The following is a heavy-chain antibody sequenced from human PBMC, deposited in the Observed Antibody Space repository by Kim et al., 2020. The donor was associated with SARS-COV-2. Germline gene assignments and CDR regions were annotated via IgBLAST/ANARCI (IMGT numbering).Heavy chain of an antibody. CDR2: IYYSGST. J-gene: IGHJ6*02. V-gene: IGHV4-39*01. CDR3: ASLHYGSGSYYYYGMDV. Sequence: SETLSLTCTVSGGSISSSSYYWGWIRQPPGKGLEWIGSIYYSGSTYYNPSLKSRVTISVDTSKNQFSLKLSSVTAADTAVYYCASLHYGSGSYYYYGMDVWGQGTTVTVSS. CDR1: GGSISSSSYY. D-gene: IGHD3-10*01.